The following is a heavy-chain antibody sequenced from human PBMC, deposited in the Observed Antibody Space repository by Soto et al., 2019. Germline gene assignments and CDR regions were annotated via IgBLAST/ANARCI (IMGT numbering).Heavy chain of an antibody. V-gene: IGHV5-51*01. J-gene: IGHJ6*02. CDR1: GYSFTNYW. D-gene: IGHD2-2*01. CDR3: ARTVGYCSSTSCSNYYYYGMDV. CDR2: IYPADSNT. Sequence: GESLKISCKGSGYSFTNYWIGWVRQVSGKGLEWMGIIYPADSNTRYSLSFHGRVTISADRSISTAYLQWNGLKASDTAMYYCARTVGYCSSTSCSNYYYYGMDVWGQGTTVTVSS.